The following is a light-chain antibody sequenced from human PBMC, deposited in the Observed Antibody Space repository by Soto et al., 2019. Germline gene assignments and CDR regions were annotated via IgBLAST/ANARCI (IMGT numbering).Light chain of an antibody. CDR3: QQHSSFSIT. CDR2: KAS. J-gene: IGKJ5*01. V-gene: IGKV1-5*03. CDR1: QSISTW. Sequence: DIQMTQSPSTLSASVGDRVTITCRASQSISTWLAWYQQEPGKAPKLLIHKASSLQSGVPSRFSGSGSGTEFTLTINSLQADDFATYYCQQHSSFSITFGQGTRLEI.